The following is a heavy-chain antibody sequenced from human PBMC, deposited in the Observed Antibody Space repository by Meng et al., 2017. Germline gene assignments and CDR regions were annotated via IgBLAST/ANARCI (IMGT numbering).Heavy chain of an antibody. CDR3: ARGAVAGSGGGNWFDP. D-gene: IGHD6-19*01. CDR2: IWNDGSYK. CDR1: GFTFSSYG. Sequence: VAGGGCGGGVAPLGRAPRLCCAASGFTFSSYGMQWVRQAPGKGLEWVAVIWNDGSYKNHADSVKGRFTISRDNSKNTLYLQMNSLRAEDTAMYYCARGAVAGSGGGNWFDPWGQGTLVTVSS. V-gene: IGHV3-33*01. J-gene: IGHJ5*02.